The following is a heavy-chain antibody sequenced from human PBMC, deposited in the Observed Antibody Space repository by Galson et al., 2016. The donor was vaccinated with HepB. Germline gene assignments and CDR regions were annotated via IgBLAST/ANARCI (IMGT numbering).Heavy chain of an antibody. CDR3: AKRSPYYFDY. CDR1: GFSFSNSG. Sequence: SLRLSCAASGFSFSNSGMSWVRQAPGKGLEWVANIKQDGSEKYYVDSVKGRFTISRDNSKNTLYLQINSLRAEDTAIYYCAKRSPYYFDYWGQGTQVTVSS. V-gene: IGHV3-7*03. D-gene: IGHD3-10*01. J-gene: IGHJ4*02. CDR2: IKQDGSEK.